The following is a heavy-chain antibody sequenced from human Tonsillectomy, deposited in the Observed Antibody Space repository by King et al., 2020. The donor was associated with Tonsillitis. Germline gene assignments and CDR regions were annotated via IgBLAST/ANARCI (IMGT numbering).Heavy chain of an antibody. D-gene: IGHD4-17*01. CDR3: ARLVPGTAPDTTMNTPIWFDP. CDR1: GYSFTTYW. J-gene: IGHJ5*02. CDR2: IYPGDSDT. Sequence: EVQLVESGAEVKKPGESVKISCKGSGYSFTTYWIGWARQLPGKGLEWMGIIYPGDSDTRYSPSFQGHVTISADKSISTAYLQWSSLKASDTAMYYCARLVPGTAPDTTMNTPIWFDPWGQGTLVTVSS. V-gene: IGHV5-51*01.